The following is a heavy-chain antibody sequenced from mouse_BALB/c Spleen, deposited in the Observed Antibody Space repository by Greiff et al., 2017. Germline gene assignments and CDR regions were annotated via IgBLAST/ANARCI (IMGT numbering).Heavy chain of an antibody. CDR2: ISSGGST. CDR3: ARAYDDYYGRYFDY. Sequence: EVKLVESGGGLVKPGGSLKLSCAASGFTFSSYAMSWVRQTPEKRMEWVASISSGGSTYYPDSVKGRFTISRDNARNILYLQKSSLRSEDTAMYYCARAYDDYYGRYFDYWGQGTTLTVSS. V-gene: IGHV5-6-5*01. CDR1: GFTFSSYA. J-gene: IGHJ2*01. D-gene: IGHD2-3*01.